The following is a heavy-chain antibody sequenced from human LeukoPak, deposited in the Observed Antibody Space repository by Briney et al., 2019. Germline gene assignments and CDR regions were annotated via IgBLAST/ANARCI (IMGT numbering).Heavy chain of an antibody. J-gene: IGHJ4*02. Sequence: PGGSLRLSCAASGFTFSSYGMHWVRQAPGKGLEWVAVIWYDGSNKYYADSVKGRFTISRDNSKNTLYLQMNSLRAEDTAVYYCARESLNYYDSSGYYDPGGYFDYWGQGTLVTVSS. CDR2: IWYDGSNK. D-gene: IGHD3-22*01. V-gene: IGHV3-33*01. CDR3: ARESLNYYDSSGYYDPGGYFDY. CDR1: GFTFSSYG.